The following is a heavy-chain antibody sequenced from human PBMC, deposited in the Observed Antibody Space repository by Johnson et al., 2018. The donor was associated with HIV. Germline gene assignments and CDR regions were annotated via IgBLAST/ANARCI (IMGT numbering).Heavy chain of an antibody. Sequence: VQLVESGGGLVQPGGSLRLSCAASGFTFSSYDMHWVRQATGKGLEWVSAIGTAGDTYYPGSVKGRFTISRDNSKNTVFLEMNSLTAEDTGIYYCVKDGAHSGSHHDAFYVWGRGTVVTVSS. D-gene: IGHD1-26*01. J-gene: IGHJ3*01. V-gene: IGHV3-13*01. CDR2: IGTAGDT. CDR3: VKDGAHSGSHHDAFYV. CDR1: GFTFSSYD.